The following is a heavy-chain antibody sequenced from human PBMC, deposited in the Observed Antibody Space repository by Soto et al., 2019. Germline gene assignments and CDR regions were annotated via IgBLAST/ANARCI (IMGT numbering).Heavy chain of an antibody. J-gene: IGHJ4*02. CDR3: ARGDYYDSPPRR. D-gene: IGHD3-22*01. Sequence: QVQLQESGPGLVKPSETLSLTCTVSGGSISSYYWSWIRQPPGKGLEWIGYIYYSGSTNYHPSLKSRGTISVDTSKNQFSLKLSSVTAADTAVYYCARGDYYDSPPRRWGQGTLVTVSS. V-gene: IGHV4-59*01. CDR1: GGSISSYY. CDR2: IYYSGST.